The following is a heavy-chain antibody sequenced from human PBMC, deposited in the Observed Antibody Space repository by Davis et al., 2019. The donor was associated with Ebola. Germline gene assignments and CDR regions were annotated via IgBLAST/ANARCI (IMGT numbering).Heavy chain of an antibody. CDR2: LSYDGNYK. CDR1: GIAFSSSA. Sequence: PGGSLRLSCAASGIAFSSSAMHWVRQAPGKGLEWVAALSYDGNYKNYADFVKGRFTISRDNSKNTLYLQVSSLRPEDTAVYYCVRGADFWSGYRPDRFDWGQGTLVTVSS. CDR3: VRGADFWSGYRPDRFD. V-gene: IGHV3-30*04. D-gene: IGHD3-3*01. J-gene: IGHJ4*02.